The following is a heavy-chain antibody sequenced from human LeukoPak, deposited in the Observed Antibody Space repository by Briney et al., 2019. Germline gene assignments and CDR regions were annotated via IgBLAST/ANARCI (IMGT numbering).Heavy chain of an antibody. D-gene: IGHD6-19*01. CDR2: IYESGTT. CDR1: GESLNSYY. J-gene: IGHJ3*02. V-gene: IGHV4-34*01. CDR3: ARQEPIAVADAFDI. Sequence: SETLSLTCAVYGESLNSYYWSWVRQPPGEGLEWIGEIYESGTTEYNPSLKSRVTISMVPSKQQFSLSLSSVTAADTAVYYCARQEPIAVADAFDIWGQGTMVTVSS.